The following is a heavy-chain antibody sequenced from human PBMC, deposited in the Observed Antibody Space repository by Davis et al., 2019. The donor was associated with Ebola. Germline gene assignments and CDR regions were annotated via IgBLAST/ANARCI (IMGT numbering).Heavy chain of an antibody. J-gene: IGHJ4*02. Sequence: PGGSLRLSCAASGFTFSSYSMNWVRQAPGKGLEWVSSISSSSSYIYYADSVKGRFTIARDNAKNSLYLQMNSLRAEDTAVYYCARDIALSTYYDYWGQGTLVTVSS. CDR2: ISSSSSYI. CDR3: ARDIALSTYYDY. V-gene: IGHV3-21*01. D-gene: IGHD3-22*01. CDR1: GFTFSSYS.